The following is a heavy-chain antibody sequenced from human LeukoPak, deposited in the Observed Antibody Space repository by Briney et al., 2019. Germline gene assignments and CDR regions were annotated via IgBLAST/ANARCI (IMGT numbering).Heavy chain of an antibody. CDR3: ARGGRPYDYIWGSYRSPYNWFDP. CDR2: INHSGST. V-gene: IGHV4-34*01. Sequence: SEALSLTCAVYGGSFSGYYWSWIRQPPGKGLEWIGEINHSGSTNYNPSLKSRVTISVDTSKNQFSLKLSSVTAADTAVYYCARGGRPYDYIWGSYRSPYNWFDPWGQGTLVTVSS. D-gene: IGHD3-16*02. CDR1: GGSFSGYY. J-gene: IGHJ5*02.